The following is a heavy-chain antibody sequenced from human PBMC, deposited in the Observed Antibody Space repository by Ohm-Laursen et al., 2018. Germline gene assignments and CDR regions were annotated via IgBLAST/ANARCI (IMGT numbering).Heavy chain of an antibody. D-gene: IGHD5-18*01. V-gene: IGHV3-9*01. CDR1: GFTVSSNY. CDR2: ISWNSGNI. Sequence: SLRLSCSASGFTVSSNYMSWVRQAPGKGLEWVSGISWNSGNIGYADSVKGRFTISRDNAKNSLYLQMNSLRAEDTALYYCGKDSSPSGYSYGFFDYWGQGTLVTVSS. CDR3: GKDSSPSGYSYGFFDY. J-gene: IGHJ4*02.